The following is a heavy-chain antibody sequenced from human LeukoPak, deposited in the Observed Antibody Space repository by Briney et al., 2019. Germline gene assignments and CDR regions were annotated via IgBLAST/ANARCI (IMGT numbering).Heavy chain of an antibody. Sequence: TSETLSLTCAVYGGSFSGYYWSCIRQPPGKGLEWIGEINHSGSTNYNPSLKSRVTISVDTSKNQFSLKLSSVTAADTAVYYCAGIEAGFNWFDPWGQGTLVTVSS. V-gene: IGHV4-34*01. D-gene: IGHD6-13*01. CDR2: INHSGST. J-gene: IGHJ5*02. CDR3: AGIEAGFNWFDP. CDR1: GGSFSGYY.